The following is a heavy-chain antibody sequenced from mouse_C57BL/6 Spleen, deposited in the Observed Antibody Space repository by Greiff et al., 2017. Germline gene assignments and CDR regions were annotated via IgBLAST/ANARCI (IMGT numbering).Heavy chain of an antibody. Sequence: QVQLQQSGPELVQPGASVKISCKASGYAFSSSWMNWVKQRPGKGLEWIGRIYPGDGDTNYNGKFKGKATLTADKSSSTAYMQLSSLTSEDSAVYFCARSRKYYGSDWYFDVWGTGTTVTVSS. CDR1: GYAFSSSW. J-gene: IGHJ1*03. V-gene: IGHV1-82*01. D-gene: IGHD1-1*01. CDR2: IYPGDGDT. CDR3: ARSRKYYGSDWYFDV.